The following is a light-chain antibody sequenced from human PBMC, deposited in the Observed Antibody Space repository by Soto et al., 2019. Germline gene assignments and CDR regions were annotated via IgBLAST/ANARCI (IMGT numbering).Light chain of an antibody. CDR3: CSYAGSSTVV. J-gene: IGLJ2*01. Sequence: QSALTQPASVSGSPGQSITISCTGTSSDVGSYNLVSWYQQHPGKAPKLMIYEGSKRPSGVSNRFSGSKSGNTASLTISGLQAXXEADYYCCSYAGSSTVVFGGGTKVTVL. CDR1: SSDVGSYNL. V-gene: IGLV2-23*01. CDR2: EGS.